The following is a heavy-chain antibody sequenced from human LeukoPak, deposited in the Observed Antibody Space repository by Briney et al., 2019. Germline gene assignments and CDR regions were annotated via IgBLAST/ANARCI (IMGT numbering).Heavy chain of an antibody. CDR1: GYTFTSYS. CDR3: VRDRYCSSSSCNPAARGYFLY. Sequence: GASVKVSCKASGYTFTSYSFSWVRQAPGQGLEWMGWISAYNANTDYAQKVQGRVTMTTDTSTSTAYMELRSLISDDTAMYYCVRDRYCSSSSCNPAARGYFLYWGQGPLVTVSS. J-gene: IGHJ1*01. D-gene: IGHD2-2*01. V-gene: IGHV1-18*01. CDR2: ISAYNANT.